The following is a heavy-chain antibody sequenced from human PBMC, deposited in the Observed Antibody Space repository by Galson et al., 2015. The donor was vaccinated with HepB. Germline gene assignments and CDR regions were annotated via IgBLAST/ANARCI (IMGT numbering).Heavy chain of an antibody. CDR1: GFIFNKYV. D-gene: IGHD1-1*01. CDR2: VSYDGSKI. J-gene: IGHJ6*02. CDR3: ARERTTTPPYGMNV. V-gene: IGHV3-30*03. Sequence: SLRLSCAASGFIFNKYVFHWVRQAPGKGLEWVSTVSYDGSKIFYADSVKGRFTISRDNSEDTVYLEMNSLRGEDTAVYYCARERTTTPPYGMNVWGQGTTVTVSS.